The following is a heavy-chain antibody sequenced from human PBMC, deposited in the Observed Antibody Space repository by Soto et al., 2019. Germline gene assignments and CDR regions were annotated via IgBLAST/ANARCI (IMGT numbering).Heavy chain of an antibody. Sequence: QITLKESGPTLVEPTQTLKLTCSFSGFSLANSGVGVGWFRQAPGKALECLGIIYWDNDRRYNPPLKTRLTITKDTSKNQVVLSMTYMEPVDTGTYYCAHRVTYSGYLDVGWFDSWGQETPVTVS. D-gene: IGHD6-25*01. CDR3: AHRVTYSGYLDVGWFDS. J-gene: IGHJ5*01. V-gene: IGHV2-5*02. CDR2: IYWDNDR. CDR1: GFSLANSGVG.